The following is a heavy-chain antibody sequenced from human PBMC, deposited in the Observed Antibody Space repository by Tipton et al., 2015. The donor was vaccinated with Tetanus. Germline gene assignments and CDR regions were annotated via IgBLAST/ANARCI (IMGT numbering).Heavy chain of an antibody. CDR2: ISGGGVST. CDR3: ARSLREDTVMITASDH. Sequence: GSLRLSCPASGFTFSNYAMAWVRQAPGQGLEWVSGISGGGVSTYYADSVKGRVTISRDKGKNTCYLQLNSLRVEDTAVYYCARSLREDTVMITASDHWGQGTRVIVSS. V-gene: IGHV3-23*01. D-gene: IGHD3-16*01. CDR1: GFTFSNYA. J-gene: IGHJ4*02.